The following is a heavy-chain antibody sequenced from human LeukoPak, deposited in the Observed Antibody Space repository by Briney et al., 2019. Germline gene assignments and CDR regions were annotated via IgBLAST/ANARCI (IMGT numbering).Heavy chain of an antibody. CDR3: ARNFARNSGDYGNDAFDV. Sequence: SETLSLTCSVSVDSLNFYYWSWIRQAPEKGLEWVGYISNSGISYYNPSLKSRVTIALDTSKNHFSLNLTSLTAADTAVYYCARNFARNSGDYGNDAFDVWGQGTMVSVSS. J-gene: IGHJ3*01. V-gene: IGHV4-59*01. CDR2: ISNSGIS. D-gene: IGHD4-17*01. CDR1: VDSLNFYY.